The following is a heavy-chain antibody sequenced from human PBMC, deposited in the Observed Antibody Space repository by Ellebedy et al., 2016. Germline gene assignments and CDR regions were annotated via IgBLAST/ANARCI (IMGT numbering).Heavy chain of an antibody. CDR2: VHPGGTT. CDR1: GFTVSSSY. CDR3: APTPSYGSY. J-gene: IGHJ4*02. D-gene: IGHD3-16*02. V-gene: IGHV3-53*01. Sequence: GESLKISXAASGFTVSSSYVTWVRQAPGKGLEWVSLVHPGGTTDYADSVKGRFTISTDYSKNTLYLQMNSLRAEDTAVYYCAPTPSYGSYWGQGTLVTVSS.